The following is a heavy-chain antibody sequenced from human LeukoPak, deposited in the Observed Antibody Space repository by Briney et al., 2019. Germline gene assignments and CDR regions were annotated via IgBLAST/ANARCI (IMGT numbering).Heavy chain of an antibody. CDR3: ARLWGFGELFRAFDI. V-gene: IGHV1-18*01. J-gene: IGHJ3*02. Sequence: ASVKVSCKASGYTFTSYGISWVRQAPGQGLEWMGWISAYNGDTNDAQKLQGRVTMTTDTSTSTAYMELRSLRSDDTAVYYCARLWGFGELFRAFDIWGQGTMVTVSS. D-gene: IGHD3-10*01. CDR2: ISAYNGDT. CDR1: GYTFTSYG.